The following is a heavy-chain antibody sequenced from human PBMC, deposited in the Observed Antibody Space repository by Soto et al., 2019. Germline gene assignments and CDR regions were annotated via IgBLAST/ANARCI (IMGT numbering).Heavy chain of an antibody. D-gene: IGHD5-18*01. CDR1: GGSISSGDHY. Sequence: PSETLSLTCTVSGGSISSGDHYWSWIRQYPGKGLEWIGYIYYSGSTNYNPSLKSRVSISVDTSKNQFSLKLSSVTAADTAVYYCARGSYSYGFGGSTGYYGMDVWGQGTTVTVS. CDR3: ARGSYSYGFGGSTGYYGMDV. J-gene: IGHJ6*02. CDR2: IYYSGST. V-gene: IGHV4-30-4*01.